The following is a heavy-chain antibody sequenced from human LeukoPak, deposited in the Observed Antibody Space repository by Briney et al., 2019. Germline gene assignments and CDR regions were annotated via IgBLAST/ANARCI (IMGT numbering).Heavy chain of an antibody. D-gene: IGHD3-22*01. CDR1: GFTVSSNY. CDR2: IYST. CDR3: AREGYYYDSSGPPDA. J-gene: IGHJ6*04. Sequence: GSLRLSCAASGFTVSSNYMSWVRQAPGKGLEWVSVIYSTYYADSVKGRFTISRDNSKNTLYLQMNSLRAEDTAVYYCAREGYYYDSSGPPDAWGKGTTVTVSS. V-gene: IGHV3-53*01.